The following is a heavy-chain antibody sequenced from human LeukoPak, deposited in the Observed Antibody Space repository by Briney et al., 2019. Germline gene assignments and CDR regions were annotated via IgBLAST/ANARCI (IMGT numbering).Heavy chain of an antibody. J-gene: IGHJ4*02. CDR3: AKGGCSGGSCYSLGY. Sequence: GGSLRLSCAASGFTFSSYGMHWVRQAPGKGLEWVAFIRYDGSNKYYADSVKGRFTISRDNSKNTLYLQMNSLRAEDMAVYYCAKGGCSGGSCYSLGYWGQGTLVTVSS. D-gene: IGHD2-15*01. V-gene: IGHV3-30*02. CDR2: IRYDGSNK. CDR1: GFTFSSYG.